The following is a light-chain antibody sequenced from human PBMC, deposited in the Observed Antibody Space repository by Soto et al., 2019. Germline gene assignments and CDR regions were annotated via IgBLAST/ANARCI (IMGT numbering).Light chain of an antibody. CDR3: QQYGRT. V-gene: IGKV3-20*01. CDR1: ESVSGSY. CDR2: GAS. Sequence: PGDRAALSCRASESVSGSYIAWYQQKVGQSPRLLIYGASNRATGIPDRFSGSGSGTDFTLTISRLEPEDFAMYYCQQYGRTFGLGGKVDIK. J-gene: IGKJ1*01.